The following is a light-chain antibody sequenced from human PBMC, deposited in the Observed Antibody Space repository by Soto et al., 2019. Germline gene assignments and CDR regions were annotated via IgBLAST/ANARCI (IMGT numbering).Light chain of an antibody. CDR3: QQYTNWPPNT. Sequence: EILRTQSPETLSVSPGESATLSCRASQRVYSNLAWYQQRPGQAPRLLIYGASTRATGVPARFSGRGSGTEFTLTISSLQSEDFAVYYCQQYTNWPPNTFGQGTRLEI. CDR2: GAS. V-gene: IGKV3-15*01. CDR1: QRVYSN. J-gene: IGKJ5*01.